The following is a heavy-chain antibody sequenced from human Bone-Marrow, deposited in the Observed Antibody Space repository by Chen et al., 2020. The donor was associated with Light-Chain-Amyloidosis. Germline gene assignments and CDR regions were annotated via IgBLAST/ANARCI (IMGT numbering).Heavy chain of an antibody. CDR1: GFTFRTSW. Sequence: DVQLLESGGGLVQPGGSLRLSCAASGFTFRTSWMHWVRQAPGKGLVWVSRITRAVTRVDYACSVRGRLTISRDDAKSTVYLQMNGLSGEDTAVYYCSREFTGYDDYWGQGSLVTVSA. CDR2: ITRAVTRV. V-gene: IGHV3-74*01. J-gene: IGHJ4*02. CDR3: SREFTGYDDY. D-gene: IGHD5-12*01.